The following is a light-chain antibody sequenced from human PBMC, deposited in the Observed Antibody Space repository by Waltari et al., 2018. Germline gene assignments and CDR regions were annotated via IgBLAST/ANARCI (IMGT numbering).Light chain of an antibody. Sequence: EIVVTQSPATLSVYPGERATLSCRASQSLNDNLAWYQQKPGQAPRLLISGASMRAPGVPVRFSGSGSGTEFTLTIDSLQSEDFAVYYCQQYNNWPPYTFGQGTQLDIK. CDR3: QQYNNWPPYT. CDR1: QSLNDN. V-gene: IGKV3-15*01. J-gene: IGKJ2*01. CDR2: GAS.